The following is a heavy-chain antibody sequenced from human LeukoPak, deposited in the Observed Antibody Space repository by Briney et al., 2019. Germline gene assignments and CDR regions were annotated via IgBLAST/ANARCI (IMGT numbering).Heavy chain of an antibody. D-gene: IGHD3-10*01. CDR2: IYHSGIT. CDR1: GYSISSGYY. J-gene: IGHJ4*02. Sequence: SETLSLTCTVSGYSISSGYYWGWIRQPPGKGLEWIGSIYHSGITYYNPSLKSRVTISVDTSKNQFSLKLTSVTAADTAVYYCARDEYYYGSGSYRYDYWGQGTLVTVSS. V-gene: IGHV4-38-2*02. CDR3: ARDEYYYGSGSYRYDY.